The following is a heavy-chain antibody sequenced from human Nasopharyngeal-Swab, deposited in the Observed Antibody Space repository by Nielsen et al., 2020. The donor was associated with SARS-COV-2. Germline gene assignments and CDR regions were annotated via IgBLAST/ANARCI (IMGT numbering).Heavy chain of an antibody. CDR3: ARLRDFMSTSSRLYF. D-gene: IGHD6-13*01. CDR1: GYSFISYC. V-gene: IGHV5-51*01. CDR2: ICPGDSDT. Sequence: GESLKISCKASGYSFISYCIHWVRQMPGKGLEWMGIICPGDSDTRYTPSFQGQVTISADKSITTAYLQWNSLKATDTAIYYCARLRDFMSTSSRLYFWGQGTLVNVSS. J-gene: IGHJ4*02.